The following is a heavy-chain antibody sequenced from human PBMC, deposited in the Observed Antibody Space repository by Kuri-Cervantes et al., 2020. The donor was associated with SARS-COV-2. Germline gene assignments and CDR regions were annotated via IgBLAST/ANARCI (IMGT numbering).Heavy chain of an antibody. D-gene: IGHD3-10*01. CDR3: ARDRGFGSIDY. CDR2: INPSGGST. J-gene: IGHJ4*02. CDR1: GYTFTSYG. Sequence: ASVKVSCKASGYTFTSYGISWVRQAPGQGLEWMGIINPSGGSTSYAQKFQGRVTMTEDTSTDTAYMELSSLRSEDTAVYYCARDRGFGSIDYWGQGTLVTVSS. V-gene: IGHV1-46*03.